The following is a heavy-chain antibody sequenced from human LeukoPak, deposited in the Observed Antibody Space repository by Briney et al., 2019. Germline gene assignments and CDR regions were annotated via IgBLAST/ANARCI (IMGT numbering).Heavy chain of an antibody. Sequence: GASVKVSCKASGGTFSSYAISWVRQAPGQGLEWMGGIIPIFGTANYAQKFQGRVTITADESTSTAYMELSSLRSEDTAVYYCARDPTLYGPQAYFDFWGQGTLVTVSS. CDR2: IIPIFGTA. V-gene: IGHV1-69*13. CDR1: GGTFSSYA. J-gene: IGHJ4*02. D-gene: IGHD4-17*01. CDR3: ARDPTLYGPQAYFDF.